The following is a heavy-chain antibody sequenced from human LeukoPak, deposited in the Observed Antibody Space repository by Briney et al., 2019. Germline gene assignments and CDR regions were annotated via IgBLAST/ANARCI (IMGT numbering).Heavy chain of an antibody. CDR2: INPNSGGT. Sequence: ASVKVSCKASGYTFTGYYMHWVRQAPGQGLEWMGWINPNSGGTNYAQKFQGRVTMTRDTAISTAYMELSRLRSDDTAVYYCAITYCSGGSCYPTPFGYWGQGTLVTVSS. D-gene: IGHD2-15*01. CDR1: GYTFTGYY. CDR3: AITYCSGGSCYPTPFGY. V-gene: IGHV1-2*02. J-gene: IGHJ4*02.